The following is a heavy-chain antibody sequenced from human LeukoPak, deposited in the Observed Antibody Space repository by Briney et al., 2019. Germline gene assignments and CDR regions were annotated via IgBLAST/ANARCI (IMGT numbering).Heavy chain of an antibody. CDR1: GDSVSSHLAT. CDR3: ARALHDSSGLTFDP. V-gene: IGHV6-1*01. D-gene: IGHD3-22*01. J-gene: IGHJ5*02. Sequence: SQTLSLTCAISGDSVSSHLATWNWIRQSPSRGLEWLGRTYYRSKWYNDYAVSVKSRITINPDTSRNQFSLQLKSVTPEDTALYYCARALHDSSGLTFDPWGQETLVTVSS. CDR2: TYYRSKWYN.